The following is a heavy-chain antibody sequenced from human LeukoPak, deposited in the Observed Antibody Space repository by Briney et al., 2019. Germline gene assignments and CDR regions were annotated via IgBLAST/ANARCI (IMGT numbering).Heavy chain of an antibody. D-gene: IGHD2-2*01. CDR3: ARRYSSSSCPFEY. CDR2: IDPSDSYT. J-gene: IGHJ4*02. CDR1: GYSSTSYW. Sequence: GESLKISCKGSGYSSTSYWISWVRQMPGKGLEWMGRIDPSDSYTNYSPSFQGHVTISADKSISTAYLQWSSLKASDTAMYYCARRYSSSSCPFEYWGQGTLVTVSS. V-gene: IGHV5-10-1*01.